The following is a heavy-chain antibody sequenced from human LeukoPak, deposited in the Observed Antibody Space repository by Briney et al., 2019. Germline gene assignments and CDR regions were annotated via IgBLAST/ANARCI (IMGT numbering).Heavy chain of an antibody. CDR2: ISSSSSYI. CDR1: GFNFSIYS. Sequence: PGASLRLSCAASGFNFSIYSMYWIRQAPGKGLEWVSSISSSSSYIYYADSVKGRFTISRDNAKNSLYLQMNSLRAEDTAVYYCARDHGSGWYVPEYFQHWGQGTLVTVSS. J-gene: IGHJ1*01. V-gene: IGHV3-21*01. D-gene: IGHD6-19*01. CDR3: ARDHGSGWYVPEYFQH.